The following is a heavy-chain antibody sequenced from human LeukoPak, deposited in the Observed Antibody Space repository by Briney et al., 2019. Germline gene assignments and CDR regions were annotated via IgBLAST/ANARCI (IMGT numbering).Heavy chain of an antibody. CDR1: GFTFCKYW. V-gene: IGHV3-7*04. Sequence: GGSLRLSCAASGFTFCKYWMTCGLQAPGKGLEWVANINQDGSETYYVDSVKGRFTISRDTAENSLYLQMNSLRAADKAVYYCARGGGAFGIWGQGTLVTVSS. CDR3: ARGGGAFGI. CDR2: INQDGSET. J-gene: IGHJ3*02. D-gene: IGHD3-16*01.